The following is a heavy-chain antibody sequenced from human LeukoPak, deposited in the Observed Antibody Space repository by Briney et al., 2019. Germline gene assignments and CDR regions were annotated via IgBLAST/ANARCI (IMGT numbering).Heavy chain of an antibody. V-gene: IGHV3-21*01. CDR2: ISSSSSYI. CDR1: GFTFSSYS. Sequence: GGSLRLSCAASGFTFSSYSMNWVRQAPGKGLEWVSFISSSSSYIYYADSVKGRFTISRDNARNSLYLQMNSLRAEDTAVYYCARGEYGSGSYHIDYWGQGTLVTVSS. D-gene: IGHD3-10*01. CDR3: ARGEYGSGSYHIDY. J-gene: IGHJ4*02.